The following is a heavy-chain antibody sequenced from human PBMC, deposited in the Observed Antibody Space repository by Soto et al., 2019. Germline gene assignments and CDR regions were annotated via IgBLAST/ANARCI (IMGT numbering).Heavy chain of an antibody. CDR1: GFTFSSAW. CDR3: AADDSNGPAKIDY. CDR2: IKNKYDGGTI. D-gene: IGHD3-22*01. J-gene: IGHJ4*02. V-gene: IGHV3-15*01. Sequence: GGSLRLSCAASGFTFSSAWMSWVRQAPWKGLEWVGRIKNKYDGGTIDYAAPVEGRFTISREDSKNTLYLQMNSLKTEDTAVYYCAADDSNGPAKIDYWGQGTLVTVSS.